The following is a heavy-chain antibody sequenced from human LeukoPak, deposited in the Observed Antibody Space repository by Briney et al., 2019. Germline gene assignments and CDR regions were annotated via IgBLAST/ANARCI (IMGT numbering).Heavy chain of an antibody. Sequence: PGGSLRLSCSASGFTFSTYAMHWVRQAPGKGLEWVSVITSSGDNTHYADSVKGRFTISRDNSKNTLYLQMNSLRAEDTAVYYCAKEVIRYWYFDPWGRGTLVTVSS. CDR1: GFTFSTYA. CDR3: AKEVIRYWYFDP. J-gene: IGHJ2*01. D-gene: IGHD2-21*01. CDR2: ITSSGDNT. V-gene: IGHV3-23*01.